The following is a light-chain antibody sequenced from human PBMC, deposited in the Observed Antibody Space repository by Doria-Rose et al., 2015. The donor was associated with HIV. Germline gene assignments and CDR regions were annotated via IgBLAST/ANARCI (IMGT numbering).Light chain of an antibody. V-gene: IGLV2-8*01. J-gene: IGLJ1*01. Sequence: SASGSLGQSVTISCTGASSDVGGYDYVSWYQQQPGKAPKLLISEVTKRPSGVPARFSASKSGNTAYLTVSGLQAEDEADYYCQSYDSSLGVFGTGTKVTVL. CDR1: SSDVGGYDY. CDR3: QSYDSSLGV. CDR2: EVT.